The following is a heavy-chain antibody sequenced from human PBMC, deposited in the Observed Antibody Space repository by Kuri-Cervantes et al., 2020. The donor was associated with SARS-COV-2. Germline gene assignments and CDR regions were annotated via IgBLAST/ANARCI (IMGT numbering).Heavy chain of an antibody. J-gene: IGHJ4*02. Sequence: GESLKISCAASGFTLSGYGIHWVRQAPGQGLEWMGWISGYIGVTNYVPRLQGRVTMTTDTSTTTAYMELRGLTSDDTAVYFCARGPADYSSGWTDYWGQGTLVTVSS. V-gene: IGHV1-18*01. D-gene: IGHD6-19*01. CDR2: ISGYIGVT. CDR3: ARGPADYSSGWTDY. CDR1: GFTLSGYG.